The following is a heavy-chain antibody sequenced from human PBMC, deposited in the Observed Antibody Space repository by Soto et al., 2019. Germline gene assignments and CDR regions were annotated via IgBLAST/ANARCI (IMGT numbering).Heavy chain of an antibody. Sequence: WWSLRLSCIVSVFTFNAYTMNWVRQAPGKGLEWVSSISSSSTYIFYADSVKGRFTISRDNTNNSLSLQMNSLKTDDTGLYYCASAVTMGWSPQGYWGQGTPVTVSS. D-gene: IGHD4-17*01. CDR1: VFTFNAYT. J-gene: IGHJ4*02. V-gene: IGHV3-21*06. CDR3: ASAVTMGWSPQGY. CDR2: ISSSSTYI.